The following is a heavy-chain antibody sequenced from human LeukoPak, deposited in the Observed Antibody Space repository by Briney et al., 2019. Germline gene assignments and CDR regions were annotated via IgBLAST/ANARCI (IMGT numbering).Heavy chain of an antibody. V-gene: IGHV3-23*01. CDR3: ARVIGSGWEGYFDY. J-gene: IGHJ4*02. D-gene: IGHD6-19*01. CDR2: ISGSGGST. Sequence: PSETLSLTCTVSGGSISSSSYYWGWSRQAPGKGLQWVSAISGSGGSTYYADSVKGRFTISRDNSKNTLYLQMNSLRAEDTALYHCARVIGSGWEGYFDYWGRGTLVTVSS. CDR1: GGSISSSSYY.